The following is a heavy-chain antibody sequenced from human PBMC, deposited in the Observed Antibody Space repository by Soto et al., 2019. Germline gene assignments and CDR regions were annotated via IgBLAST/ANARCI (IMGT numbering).Heavy chain of an antibody. CDR1: GGTFSSYA. V-gene: IGHV1-69*06. Sequence: QVQLVQSGAEVKKPGSSVKVSCKASGGTFSSYAISWVRQAPGQGLEWMGGIIPIFGTANYAQKFQGRVTITADKSTRKAYMELSSLRSEDPAVYYCARGPVDTAMAHYYYYGMTSGAKGPRSPSP. J-gene: IGHJ6*02. D-gene: IGHD5-18*01. CDR2: IIPIFGTA. CDR3: ARGPVDTAMAHYYYYGMTS.